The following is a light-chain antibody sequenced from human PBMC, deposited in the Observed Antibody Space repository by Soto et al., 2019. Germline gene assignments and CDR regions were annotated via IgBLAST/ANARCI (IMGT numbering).Light chain of an antibody. J-gene: IGKJ1*01. CDR1: ESISTW. CDR3: QQYGSFSRT. CDR2: DAS. Sequence: DIQMTQSPSSLSASIGDRVTITCRASESISTWLAWYQQKPGKAPKLLIYDASTLESGVPSRFSGSGSGTEFSLTISSLQPDDFATFYCQQYGSFSRTFGQGTKVDI. V-gene: IGKV1-5*01.